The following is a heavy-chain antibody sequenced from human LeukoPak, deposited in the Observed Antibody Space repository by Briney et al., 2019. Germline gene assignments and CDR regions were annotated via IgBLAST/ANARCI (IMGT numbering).Heavy chain of an antibody. V-gene: IGHV3-9*01. CDR3: AKVGRQWLFSNWFDP. J-gene: IGHJ5*02. Sequence: GGSLRLSCAASGFTFDDYAMHWVRQAPGKGLEWVSGISWNSGSIGYADSVKGRFTISRNNAKNSLYLQMNSLRAEDTALYYCAKVGRQWLFSNWFDPWGQGTLVTVSS. CDR1: GFTFDDYA. CDR2: ISWNSGSI. D-gene: IGHD6-19*01.